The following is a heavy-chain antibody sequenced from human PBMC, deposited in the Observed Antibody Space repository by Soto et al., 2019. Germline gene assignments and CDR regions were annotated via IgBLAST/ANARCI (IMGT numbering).Heavy chain of an antibody. J-gene: IGHJ6*03. CDR1: SGSISSSNW. D-gene: IGHD5-12*01. V-gene: IGHV4-4*02. CDR3: ARDRGGVATTYYYYYMDV. Sequence: QVQLQESGPGLVKPSGTLSLTCAVSSGSISSSNWWSWVRQPPGKGLEWIGEIYHSGSTNYNPSLKSRVTISVDKSKNQFSLKLSSVTAADTAVYYCARDRGGVATTYYYYYMDVWGKGTTVTVSS. CDR2: IYHSGST.